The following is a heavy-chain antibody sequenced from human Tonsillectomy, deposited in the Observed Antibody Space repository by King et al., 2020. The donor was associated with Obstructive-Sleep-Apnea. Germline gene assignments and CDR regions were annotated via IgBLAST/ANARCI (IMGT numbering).Heavy chain of an antibody. CDR3: AKSIPAAMIIYFQH. V-gene: IGHV3-23*04. Sequence: VQLVESVGGLVQPGGSLRLSCAASGFTFSSCVMSWVRQAPWKGLEWVSAISGSGGSTYSADSVKGLFTISIHNSKTTLYLQMNSLRAEDTAVYYCAKSIPAAMIIYFQHWGQGTLVTVSS. D-gene: IGHD2-2*01. CDR2: ISGSGGST. J-gene: IGHJ1*01. CDR1: GFTFSSCV.